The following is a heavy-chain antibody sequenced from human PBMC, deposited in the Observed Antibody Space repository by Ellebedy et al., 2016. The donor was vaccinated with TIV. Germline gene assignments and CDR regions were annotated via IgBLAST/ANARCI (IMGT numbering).Heavy chain of an antibody. CDR2: FYYSGST. CDR1: NGSISNYY. Sequence: MPSETLSLTCTVSNGSISNYYWSWIRQPPGKGLEWIGSFYYSGSTNYNPSLKSRITISVDRSKNQFSLRLNSVTAADTAVYYCARDVSPMWPFDIWGQGTMVTVSS. CDR3: ARDVSPMWPFDI. D-gene: IGHD2-21*01. V-gene: IGHV4-59*01. J-gene: IGHJ3*02.